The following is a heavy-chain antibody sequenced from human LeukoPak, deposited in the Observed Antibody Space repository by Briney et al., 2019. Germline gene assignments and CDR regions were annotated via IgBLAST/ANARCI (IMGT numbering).Heavy chain of an antibody. CDR1: GGTFNIYA. V-gene: IGHV1-69*04. J-gene: IGHJ6*02. CDR2: IIPILGIA. CDR3: ARERDSSGYYNYYYGMDV. D-gene: IGHD3-22*01. Sequence: ASVNVSCKASGGTFNIYAISWVRQAPGQGLEWMGRIIPILGIANYAQKFQGRVTITADKSTSTAYMELSSLRSEDTAVYYCARERDSSGYYNYYYGMDVWGQGTTVTVSS.